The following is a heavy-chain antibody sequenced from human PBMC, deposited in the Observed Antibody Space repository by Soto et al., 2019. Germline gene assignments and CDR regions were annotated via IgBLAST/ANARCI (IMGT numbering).Heavy chain of an antibody. CDR3: AKSYSSNWYDYFDY. D-gene: IGHD6-13*01. V-gene: IGHV3-23*01. CDR1: GFTFSSYA. CDR2: ISGSGGST. J-gene: IGHJ4*02. Sequence: EVQLLESGGGLVQPGGSLRLSCAASGFTFSSYAMSWVRQAPGKGLEWVAAISGSGGSTYYADSVKGRSTISRDTSKNTLYLQMNTLRAEDAALYFCAKSYSSNWYDYFDYWGQGTLVTVSS.